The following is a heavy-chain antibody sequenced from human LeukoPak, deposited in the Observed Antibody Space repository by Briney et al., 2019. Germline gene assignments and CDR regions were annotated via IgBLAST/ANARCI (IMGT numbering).Heavy chain of an antibody. Sequence: GGSLRLSCAASGXTFSNYWMHWVRQTPGKGLVWVSRINSDGSTTSYADSVKGRFTISRDNAKNTLFLQMNSLRAEDTAVYYCARAQYTNSWTDYWGQGTLVTVSS. D-gene: IGHD6-13*01. J-gene: IGHJ4*02. CDR1: GXTFSNYW. CDR3: ARAQYTNSWTDY. V-gene: IGHV3-74*01. CDR2: INSDGSTT.